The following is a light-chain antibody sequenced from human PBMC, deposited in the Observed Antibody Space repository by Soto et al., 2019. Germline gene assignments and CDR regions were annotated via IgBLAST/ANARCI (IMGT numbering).Light chain of an antibody. CDR3: AVWDGSLNGWL. CDR1: SSNIGRDN. CDR2: RNN. V-gene: IGLV1-44*01. J-gene: IGLJ3*02. Sequence: QAVLTQPPSASGTPGQRVTISCSGGSSNIGRDNVNWYQHFPGTAPKVLIYRNNQRPSGVPDRFSGSKSGTSASLAISGLQSEDEADYYCAVWDGSLNGWLFGGGTKLTVL.